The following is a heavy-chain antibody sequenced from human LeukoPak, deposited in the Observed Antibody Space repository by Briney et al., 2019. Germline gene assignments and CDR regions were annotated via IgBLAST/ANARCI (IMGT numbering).Heavy chain of an antibody. CDR1: GGSISSGGYA. CDR2: IYHSGST. D-gene: IGHD2-2*01. J-gene: IGHJ6*04. V-gene: IGHV4-30-2*01. CDR3: ARVVSVVVPAAWGDYGIDV. Sequence: PSQTLSLTCAVSGGSISSGGYAWGWIRQPPGKGLEWIGYIYHSGSTYYNPSLKSQVTISVDRSKNQFSLKLSSVTAADTAVYYCARVVSVVVPAAWGDYGIDVWGKGTTVTVSS.